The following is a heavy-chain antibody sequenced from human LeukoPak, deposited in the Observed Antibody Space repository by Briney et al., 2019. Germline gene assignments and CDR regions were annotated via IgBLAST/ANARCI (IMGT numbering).Heavy chain of an antibody. J-gene: IGHJ5*02. D-gene: IGHD6-6*01. V-gene: IGHV1-8*01. CDR1: GYTFTSYD. CDR2: MNPNSGNT. CDR3: ARGRIAARGRWFDP. Sequence: ASVKVSCKASGYTFTSYDISWVRQATGQGLEWMGWMNPNSGNTGYAQKFQGRVTMTRNTSISTAYMELSSLRSEDTAVYYCARGRIAARGRWFDPWGQGTLVTVSS.